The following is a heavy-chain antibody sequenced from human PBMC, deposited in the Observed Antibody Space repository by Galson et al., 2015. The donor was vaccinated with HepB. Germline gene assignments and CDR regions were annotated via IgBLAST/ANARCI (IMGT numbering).Heavy chain of an antibody. V-gene: IGHV1-69*13. CDR3: AAQGSYWYFDL. Sequence: SVKVSCKASGGTFSSYAISRVRQAPGQGLEWMGGIIPIFGTANYAQRFQGRVTITADESTSTAYMELSSLRSEDTAVYYCAAQGSYWYFDLWGRGTLVTVSS. CDR2: IIPIFGTA. J-gene: IGHJ2*01. CDR1: GGTFSSYA.